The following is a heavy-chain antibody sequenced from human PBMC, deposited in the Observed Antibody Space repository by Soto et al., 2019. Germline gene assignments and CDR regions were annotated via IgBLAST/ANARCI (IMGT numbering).Heavy chain of an antibody. D-gene: IGHD3-22*01. CDR2: IYYSGST. Sequence: SLTSTVSGGTISSDYWRWLRQPPGKGLEWIGYIYYSGSTNYNPSLKSRVTISVDTSKNQFSLKLSSVTDADTAVYYCARGNLTTMIVVEDAFDNWGQGTMVPVPS. V-gene: IGHV4-59*01. J-gene: IGHJ3*02. CDR3: ARGNLTTMIVVEDAFDN. CDR1: GGTISSDY.